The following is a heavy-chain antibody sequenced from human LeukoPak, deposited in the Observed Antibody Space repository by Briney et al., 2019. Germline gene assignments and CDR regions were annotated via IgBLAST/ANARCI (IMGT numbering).Heavy chain of an antibody. J-gene: IGHJ4*02. V-gene: IGHV3-30*02. D-gene: IGHD4-11*01. Sequence: QPGGSLRLSCAASGFTFSSYGMHWVRQAPGKGLEWVAFIRYDGSNKYYADSVKGRFTNSRDNSKNTLYLQMNSLRAEDTAVYYCAKGRYSNVRLDYWGQGTLVTVSS. CDR2: IRYDGSNK. CDR1: GFTFSSYG. CDR3: AKGRYSNVRLDY.